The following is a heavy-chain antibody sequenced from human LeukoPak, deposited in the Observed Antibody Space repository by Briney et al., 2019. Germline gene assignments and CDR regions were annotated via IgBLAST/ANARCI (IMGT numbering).Heavy chain of an antibody. CDR1: GYSFTNYW. V-gene: IGHV5-51*01. D-gene: IGHD1-26*01. J-gene: IGHJ3*01. Sequence: GESLKISCKGSGYSFTNYWIVWVRQMPGKGLEWMGVIYPGDSDTRYSPSFQGHVTISADKSITTAYLHWSSVKASDTAIYYCASRLGVGANDAFDVWGQGTMVTVSS. CDR2: IYPGDSDT. CDR3: ASRLGVGANDAFDV.